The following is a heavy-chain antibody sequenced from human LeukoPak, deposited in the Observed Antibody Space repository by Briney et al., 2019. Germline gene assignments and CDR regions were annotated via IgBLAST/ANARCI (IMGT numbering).Heavy chain of an antibody. CDR1: GGSFSGYY. V-gene: IGHV4-34*01. J-gene: IGHJ6*03. Sequence: PSETLSLTCAVYGGSFSGYYWSWIRQPPGKGLEWIGEINQSGSTNYNPSLKSRVTISADASKNQFSLKLISVTAADTAVYYCARGWYYYYYMDVWGKGTTVTVSS. CDR2: INQSGST. CDR3: ARGWYYYYYMDV.